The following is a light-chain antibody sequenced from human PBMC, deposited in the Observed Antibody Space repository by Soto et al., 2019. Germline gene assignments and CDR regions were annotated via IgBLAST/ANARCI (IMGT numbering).Light chain of an antibody. J-gene: IGLJ2*01. V-gene: IGLV2-23*01. CDR1: SSDVGGYNF. Sequence: QSVLTQPASVSGSPGQSITISCTGTSSDVGGYNFVSWYQQHPAAAPRLMIYESNKRPSGVSNRFSGSKSGNTASLTISGLQGDDEANYYCCSYAGSSNVVFGGGTKLTLL. CDR2: ESN. CDR3: CSYAGSSNVV.